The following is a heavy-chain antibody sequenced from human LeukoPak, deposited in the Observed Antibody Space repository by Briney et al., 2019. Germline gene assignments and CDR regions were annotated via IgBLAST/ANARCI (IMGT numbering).Heavy chain of an antibody. Sequence: SETLSLTCTVSSGSFTSYYWSWIRQPPGKGLEWIGYIYYSGSTNYNPSLKSRVTISVDTSKNQFSLKLTSVTAADTAVYYCARGGSRYYTSNSFDYRGQGTLVTVSS. CDR1: SGSFTSYY. J-gene: IGHJ4*02. D-gene: IGHD3-22*01. CDR3: ARGGSRYYTSNSFDY. CDR2: IYYSGST. V-gene: IGHV4-59*01.